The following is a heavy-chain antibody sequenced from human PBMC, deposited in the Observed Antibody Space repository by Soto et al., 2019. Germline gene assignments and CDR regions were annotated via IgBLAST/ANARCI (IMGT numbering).Heavy chain of an antibody. CDR2: ISGSVRST. CDR1: GFTFSDYD. Sequence: ELQLWGSGGGFIQPGGSLRLSCAASGFTFSDYDMSWVRQAPGKGLAWVSAISGSVRSTYYADFVKGRFTISRDNSKNTLSLQMNSLRAKDTAVYYCARDRRGVLEPWGQGIPVTVSS. CDR3: ARDRRGVLEP. J-gene: IGHJ5*02. V-gene: IGHV3-23*01.